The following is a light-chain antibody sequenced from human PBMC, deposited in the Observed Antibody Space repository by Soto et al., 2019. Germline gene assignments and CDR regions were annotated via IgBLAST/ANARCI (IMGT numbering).Light chain of an antibody. J-gene: IGLJ2*01. CDR1: SSNIGIKS. Sequence: QPVLTQTPSVSGTPGQRVNMSCSGSSSNIGIKSVSWYQHLPQTAPKLLIYSNNQRPSGVPGRFSGSKSGTSASLAISGRQSDDETQYYCAAWDDSLNVLVFGGGTKVTVL. CDR3: AAWDDSLNVLV. CDR2: SNN. V-gene: IGLV1-44*01.